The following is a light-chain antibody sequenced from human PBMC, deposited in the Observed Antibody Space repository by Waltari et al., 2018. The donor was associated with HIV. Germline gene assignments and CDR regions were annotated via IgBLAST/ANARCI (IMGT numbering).Light chain of an antibody. CDR2: YDD. J-gene: IGLJ2*01. Sequence: QSVLTQPPSVSGAPRQRVTISCSGISSNIGNNAVNWYQQLPGKAPKLLVYYDDLLPSGVSDRFSGSRSGTSASLAISGLQSEDEADYYCAAWDDSLNGVVFGVGTKLTVL. V-gene: IGLV1-36*01. CDR1: SSNIGNNA. CDR3: AAWDDSLNGVV.